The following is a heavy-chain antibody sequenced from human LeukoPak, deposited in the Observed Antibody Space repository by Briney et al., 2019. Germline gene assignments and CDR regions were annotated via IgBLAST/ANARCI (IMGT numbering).Heavy chain of an antibody. CDR2: IYYSGRT. J-gene: IGHJ4*02. Sequence: SETLSLTCTVSGGSISNSSYYWGWIRQPPGTGLEWFGSIYYSGRTYYNPSLKSRVTISVDTSKNQFSLKLSSVTAADTAVYYCALNQDTAMDYWGQGTLVTVSS. CDR1: GGSISNSSYY. D-gene: IGHD5-18*01. V-gene: IGHV4-39*01. CDR3: ALNQDTAMDY.